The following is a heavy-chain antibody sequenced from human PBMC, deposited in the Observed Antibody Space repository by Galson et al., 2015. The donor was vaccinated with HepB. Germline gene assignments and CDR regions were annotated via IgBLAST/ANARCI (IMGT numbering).Heavy chain of an antibody. Sequence: SLRLSCAAAGCPLRIYTLHWVRQARGQGLEGVAVVSYDGNKKSYADPVEGRFTNSRDHSKYTLYVQLNSLRSEGTAVYYCARNDWTHGNSWHNYFHHWGQGSLVTVSS. CDR3: ARNDWTHGNSWHNYFHH. D-gene: IGHD6-13*01. CDR1: GCPLRIYT. CDR2: VSYDGNKK. J-gene: IGHJ4*02. V-gene: IGHV3-30*01.